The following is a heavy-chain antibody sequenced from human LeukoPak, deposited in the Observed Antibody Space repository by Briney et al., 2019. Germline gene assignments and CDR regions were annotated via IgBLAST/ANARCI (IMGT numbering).Heavy chain of an antibody. CDR2: ISAYNGNT. Sequence: ASVKVSCKASGYTFTSYYMHWVRQAPGQGLEWMGWISAYNGNTNYAQKLQGRVTLTTDTSTSTAYMELRSLRSDDTAVYYCAREGYCSGGTCYSTMNWFDPWGQETLVTVSS. J-gene: IGHJ5*02. V-gene: IGHV1-18*04. D-gene: IGHD2-15*01. CDR3: AREGYCSGGTCYSTMNWFDP. CDR1: GYTFTSYY.